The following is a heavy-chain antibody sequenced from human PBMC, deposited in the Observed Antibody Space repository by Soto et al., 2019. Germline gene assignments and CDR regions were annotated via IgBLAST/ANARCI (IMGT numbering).Heavy chain of an antibody. V-gene: IGHV1-69*06. Sequence: SVKVSCRASGGSLSTNPISWVRQAPGQGLEWMGGTGSGTGPGNHAQNFQGRLTVTADKSTSTVYMELTNLSSEDTAVYYCARRHSGGFFRFFDSWGQGTLVTVSS. D-gene: IGHD2-15*01. J-gene: IGHJ4*02. CDR1: GGSLSTNP. CDR2: TGSGTGPG. CDR3: ARRHSGGFFRFFDS.